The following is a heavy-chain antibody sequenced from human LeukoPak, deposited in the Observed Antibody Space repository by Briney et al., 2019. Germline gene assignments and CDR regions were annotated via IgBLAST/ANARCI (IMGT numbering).Heavy chain of an antibody. CDR1: GFIVSDNY. V-gene: IGHV3-21*01. D-gene: IGHD1-26*01. J-gene: IGHJ4*02. Sequence: GGSLRLSCAASGFIVSDNYMSWVRQAPGKGLEWVSSISSSSSYIYYADSVKGRFTISRDNAKNSLYLQMNSLRAEDTAVYYCARDPWELQAYWGQGTLVTVSS. CDR2: ISSSSSYI. CDR3: ARDPWELQAY.